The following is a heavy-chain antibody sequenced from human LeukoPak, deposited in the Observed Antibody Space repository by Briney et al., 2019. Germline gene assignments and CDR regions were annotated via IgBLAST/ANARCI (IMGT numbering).Heavy chain of an antibody. J-gene: IGHJ4*02. V-gene: IGHV3-23*01. CDR1: GFTFSSYA. CDR2: ISGSGGST. D-gene: IGHD4-17*01. CDR3: AKPWGYGDYVIDY. Sequence: GGSLRLSCAASGFTFSSYAMSWVRQAPGKGLEWVSTISGSGGSTYYGDSVEGRFTISRHNSKNTLYLEMNSLRAEDTAIYYCAKPWGYGDYVIDYWGQGTLVTVSS.